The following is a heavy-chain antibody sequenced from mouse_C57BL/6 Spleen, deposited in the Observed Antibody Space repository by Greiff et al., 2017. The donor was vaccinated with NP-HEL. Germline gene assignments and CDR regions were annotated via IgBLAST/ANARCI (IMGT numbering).Heavy chain of an antibody. V-gene: IGHV14-4*01. CDR2: IDPENGDT. Sequence: VQLKESGAELVRPGASVKLSCTASGFNIKDDYMHWVKQRPEQGLEWIGWIDPENGDTEYASKFQGKATITADTSSNTAYLQLSSLTSEDTAVYYCTTNYGSSYGFDYWGQGTTLTVSS. D-gene: IGHD1-1*01. J-gene: IGHJ2*01. CDR3: TTNYGSSYGFDY. CDR1: GFNIKDDY.